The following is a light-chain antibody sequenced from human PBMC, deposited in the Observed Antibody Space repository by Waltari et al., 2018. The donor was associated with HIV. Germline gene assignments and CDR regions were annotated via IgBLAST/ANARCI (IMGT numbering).Light chain of an antibody. CDR2: AVS. CDR1: SSDVGNYNR. CDR3: SSYTSSSTFVV. J-gene: IGLJ2*01. Sequence: QSALTQPPSVSGSPGQSVTISCTGSSSDVGNYNRVSWYQQPPGSAPKLMIYAVSNRPAGVPHRFAGSKSGNTASRTISGLQAEDEADYYCSSYTSSSTFVVFGGGTKLTVL. V-gene: IGLV2-18*02.